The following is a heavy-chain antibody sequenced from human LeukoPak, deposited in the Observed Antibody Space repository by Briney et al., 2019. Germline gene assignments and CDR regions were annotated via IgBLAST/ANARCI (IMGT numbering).Heavy chain of an antibody. J-gene: IGHJ4*02. Sequence: PGGSLRLSCAASGFTFSSYSMNWVRQAPGKGLEWVSSISSSSSYIYYADSVKGRFTISRDNAKNSLYLQMNSLRAEDTAVYYCARAASSGYDPFDYWGQGALVTVSS. D-gene: IGHD3-22*01. CDR3: ARAASSGYDPFDY. CDR1: GFTFSSYS. CDR2: ISSSSSYI. V-gene: IGHV3-21*04.